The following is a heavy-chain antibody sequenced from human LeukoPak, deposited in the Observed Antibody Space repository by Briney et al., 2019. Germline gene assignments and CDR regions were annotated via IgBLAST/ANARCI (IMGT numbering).Heavy chain of an antibody. J-gene: IGHJ6*03. CDR1: GGSVRRGNYY. D-gene: IGHD6-6*01. CDR2: IYTSGTT. V-gene: IGHV4-61*02. Sequence: PSETLSLTCTVSGGSVRRGNYYWTWIRQPAGRGLEWIGRIYTSGTTDYTPSLRTRVTISVDASRNQFSLNLSSVTAADTAVYYCARWSGSVTARNYYYYMDVWGEGTTVTVSS. CDR3: ARWSGSVTARNYYYYMDV.